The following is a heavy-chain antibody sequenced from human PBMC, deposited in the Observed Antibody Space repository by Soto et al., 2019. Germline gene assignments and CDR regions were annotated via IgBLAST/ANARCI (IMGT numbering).Heavy chain of an antibody. CDR2: IYYSGST. V-gene: IGHV4-30-4*01. CDR1: GGSISSGDYY. D-gene: IGHD6-13*01. J-gene: IGHJ4*02. CDR3: ARQEYSSSWSYFDY. Sequence: SETLSLTCTVSGGSISSGDYYWSWIRQPPGKGLEWIGYIYYSGSTYYNPSLKSRVTISVDTSKNQFSLKLSYVTAADTAVYYCARQEYSSSWSYFDYWGQGTRVTV.